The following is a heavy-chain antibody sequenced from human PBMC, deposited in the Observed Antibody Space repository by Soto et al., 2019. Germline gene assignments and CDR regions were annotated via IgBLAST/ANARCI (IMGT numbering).Heavy chain of an antibody. V-gene: IGHV1-3*01. Sequence: QVQVVQSGAEVKEPGASVKVSCKTSGFIFRDYTIQWVRQAPGQRLEWMGWINDGNGNTKYSQKFQDRVTFTRDTSASTSYMELTSLRSEDRAIYYCAKAQGTGSPAGWLDPWGQGTPVTVSS. D-gene: IGHD3-10*01. CDR2: INDGNGNT. CDR3: AKAQGTGSPAGWLDP. J-gene: IGHJ5*02. CDR1: GFIFRDYT.